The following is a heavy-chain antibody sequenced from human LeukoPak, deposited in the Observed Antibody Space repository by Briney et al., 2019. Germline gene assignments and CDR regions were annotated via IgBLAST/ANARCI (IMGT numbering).Heavy chain of an antibody. D-gene: IGHD6-13*01. J-gene: IGHJ4*02. CDR3: ATFNRGGDSSRGHY. Sequence: GGSLRLSCAASGFTFSTYWMHWVRQAPGKGLEWVSAISGSGGSTYYADSVKGRFTISRDNSKNTLYLQMNSLRAEDTAVYYCATFNRGGDSSRGHYWGQGTLVTVSS. CDR1: GFTFSTYW. CDR2: ISGSGGST. V-gene: IGHV3-23*01.